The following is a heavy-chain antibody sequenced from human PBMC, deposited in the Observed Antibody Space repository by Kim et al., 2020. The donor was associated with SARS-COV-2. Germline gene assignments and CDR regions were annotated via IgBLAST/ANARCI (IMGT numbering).Heavy chain of an antibody. V-gene: IGHV4-34*01. Sequence: NPSRKSRITISVDTSKNQFSLKLSSVTAADTAVYYCASFYDSSGYYYWGQGTLVTVSS. CDR3: ASFYDSSGYYY. J-gene: IGHJ4*02. D-gene: IGHD3-22*01.